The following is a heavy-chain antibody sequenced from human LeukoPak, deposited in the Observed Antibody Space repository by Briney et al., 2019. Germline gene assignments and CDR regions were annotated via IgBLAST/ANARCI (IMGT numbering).Heavy chain of an antibody. D-gene: IGHD1-1*01. V-gene: IGHV3-7*03. CDR3: ARHPKSNWDY. CDR1: GFTFRNYW. CDR2: INEGGNEK. Sequence: GGSLRLSCAASGFTFRNYWMSWVRQVPGKGLEWVVNINEGGNEKNYVDSVKGRFTASRDNAQNSLYLQMNSLRVEDTAVYYCARHPKSNWDYWGQGTLVTVSS. J-gene: IGHJ4*02.